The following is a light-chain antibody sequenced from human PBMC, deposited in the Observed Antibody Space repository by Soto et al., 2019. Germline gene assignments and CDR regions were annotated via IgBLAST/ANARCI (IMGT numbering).Light chain of an antibody. Sequence: EIGRLKYPAILSVSPGERSTLSCMASQSVGSNLAWYQQKPGQAPRLLIYGASTRATGIPARFSGSGSGTEFTLTISSLQSEDFAVYSCPQYKDWPNTFGQGTRLENK. J-gene: IGKJ5*01. V-gene: IGKV3-15*01. CDR3: PQYKDWPNT. CDR2: GAS. CDR1: QSVGSN.